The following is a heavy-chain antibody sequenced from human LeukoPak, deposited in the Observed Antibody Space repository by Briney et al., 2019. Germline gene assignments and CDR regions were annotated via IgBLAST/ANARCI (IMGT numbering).Heavy chain of an antibody. Sequence: PGRSLRLSCVVSGFTFSSFAMHWVRQAPGKGLEWVAVTSYDGSKKYYADSVKGRFTISRDNAKNTLYLQMNSLRAEDTAVYYCARENYYDSSGYYALGAFDIWGQGTLVTVSS. J-gene: IGHJ3*02. CDR1: GFTFSSFA. CDR3: ARENYYDSSGYYALGAFDI. V-gene: IGHV3-30-3*01. D-gene: IGHD3-22*01. CDR2: TSYDGSKK.